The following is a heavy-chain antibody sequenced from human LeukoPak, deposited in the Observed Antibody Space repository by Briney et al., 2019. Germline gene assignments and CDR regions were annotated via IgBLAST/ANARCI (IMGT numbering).Heavy chain of an antibody. V-gene: IGHV1-8*01. D-gene: IGHD3-10*01. CDR1: GYTFTSYD. J-gene: IGHJ4*02. Sequence: ASVNVSCKASGYTFTSYDINWVRQATGQGLEWMGWMNPNSGNTGYAQKFQGRVTMTRNTSISTAYMELSSLRSDDTAVYYCTRDPLLGFGEFSLWGQGTLVTVSS. CDR3: TRDPLLGFGEFSL. CDR2: MNPNSGNT.